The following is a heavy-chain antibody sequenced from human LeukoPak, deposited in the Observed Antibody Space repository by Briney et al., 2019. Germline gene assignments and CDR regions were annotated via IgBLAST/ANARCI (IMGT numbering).Heavy chain of an antibody. CDR1: GFTFSSYG. V-gene: IGHV3-30*02. D-gene: IGHD4-11*01. J-gene: IGHJ4*02. Sequence: GGSLRLSCAASGFTFSSYGMHWVRQAPGKGLEWVAFIRYDGSNKYYADSVKGRFTISRDNSKNTLYLQMNSLRAEDPAVYYCAKGRYSKLDYWGQGTLVTVSS. CDR3: AKGRYSKLDY. CDR2: IRYDGSNK.